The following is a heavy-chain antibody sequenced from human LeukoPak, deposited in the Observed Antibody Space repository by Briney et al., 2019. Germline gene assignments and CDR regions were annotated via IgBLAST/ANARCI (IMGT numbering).Heavy chain of an antibody. CDR1: GFTFSSYG. D-gene: IGHD3-10*01. V-gene: IGHV3-30*18. CDR3: AKDIATYGSGSYYGMDV. Sequence: GRSLRLSCAASGFTFSSYGMHWVRQAPGQGLEWVAVISYDGSNKYFADSVKGRFTISRDNSKNTLYLQMNSLRAEDTAVYYCAKDIATYGSGSYYGMDVWGQGTTVTVSS. CDR2: ISYDGSNK. J-gene: IGHJ6*02.